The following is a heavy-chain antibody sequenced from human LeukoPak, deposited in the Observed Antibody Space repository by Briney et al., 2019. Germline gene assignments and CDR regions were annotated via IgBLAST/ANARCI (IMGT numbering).Heavy chain of an antibody. CDR2: IIPILGLA. CDR1: GGTFSNYV. V-gene: IGHV1-69*04. D-gene: IGHD2-2*01. Sequence: ASVKVSCKASGGTFSNYVISWVRQAPGQGLEWMGRIIPILGLANYAQKFQGKVTITADKSTSTAYMELSSLRSDDTAVYYCARDGVRDCSSSSCYVPEYFQHWGQGTQVAVSS. J-gene: IGHJ1*01. CDR3: ARDGVRDCSSSSCYVPEYFQH.